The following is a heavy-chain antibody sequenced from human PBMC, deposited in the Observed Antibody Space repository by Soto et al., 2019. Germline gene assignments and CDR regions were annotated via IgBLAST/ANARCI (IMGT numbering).Heavy chain of an antibody. CDR2: TYYRSRFFS. Sequence: QSRSLPFTISAENVSSYSAAGNWIRHSPSGGLEWLGRTYYRSRFFSDYAESVKSRIIINPDTSKNQFSLQLKSVTPEDTAVYYCVRDRYSSSGWFDPWGQGTPVTGFS. CDR3: VRDRYSSSGWFDP. J-gene: IGHJ5*02. V-gene: IGHV6-1*01. CDR1: AENVSSYSAA. D-gene: IGHD3-10*01.